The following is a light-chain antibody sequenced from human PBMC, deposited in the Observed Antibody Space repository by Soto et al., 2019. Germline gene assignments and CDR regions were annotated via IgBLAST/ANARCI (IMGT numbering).Light chain of an antibody. J-gene: IGKJ1*01. V-gene: IGKV1-39*01. CDR2: DAS. CDR3: QQTYRTRT. Sequence: DIQMTQSPSSLSASAGDRVTITCRASQGIGTYLKWYQHRPGKAPKLLIFDASTLQRGVPSRFSGSGSGTEFNLTITSLQPEDFATDYCQQTYRTRTFGPGTTVDMK. CDR1: QGIGTY.